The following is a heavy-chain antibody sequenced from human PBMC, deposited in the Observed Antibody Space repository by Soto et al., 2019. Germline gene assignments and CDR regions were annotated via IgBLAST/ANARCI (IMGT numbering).Heavy chain of an antibody. J-gene: IGHJ4*02. D-gene: IGHD1-26*01. CDR2: VIPMFGTT. Sequence: QVQLVQSAAEVKKPGSSVKVSCTTSGGSFTSYAFTSYAITWVRQAPGQGLEWMGGVIPMFGTTTYAQKFQGRVTITADESTTTVYMELSSLRSDDTAVYYCVRVVGATLGNYFYHWGQGTLVNVSS. CDR1: GGSFTSYAFTSYA. CDR3: VRVVGATLGNYFYH. V-gene: IGHV1-69*01.